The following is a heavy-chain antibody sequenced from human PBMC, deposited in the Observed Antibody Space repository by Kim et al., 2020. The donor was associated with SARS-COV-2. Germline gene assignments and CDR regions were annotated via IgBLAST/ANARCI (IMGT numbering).Heavy chain of an antibody. V-gene: IGHV4-39*01. CDR3: ASLVPDTNSGYYLVNDY. Sequence: SETLSLTCTVSGGSISSSSYYWGWIRQPPGKGLEWIGSIYYSGSTYYNPSLKSRVTISVDTSKNQFSLKLSSVTAADTAVYYCASLVPDTNSGYYLVNDYWGQGTLVTVSS. CDR1: GGSISSSSYY. CDR2: IYYSGST. J-gene: IGHJ4*02. D-gene: IGHD3-22*01.